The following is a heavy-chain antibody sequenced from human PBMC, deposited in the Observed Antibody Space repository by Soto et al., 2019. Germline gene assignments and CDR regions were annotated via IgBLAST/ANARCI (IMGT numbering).Heavy chain of an antibody. Sequence: ASGFTFSSYSMNWVRQAPGKGLEWVSYISSSSSTIYYADSVKGRFTISRDNAKNSLYLQMNSLRAEDTAVYYCARAPVPSIAAAVPPWFDPWGQGTLVTVSS. V-gene: IGHV3-48*01. D-gene: IGHD6-13*01. CDR1: GFTFSSYS. CDR3: ARAPVPSIAAAVPPWFDP. J-gene: IGHJ5*02. CDR2: ISSSSSTI.